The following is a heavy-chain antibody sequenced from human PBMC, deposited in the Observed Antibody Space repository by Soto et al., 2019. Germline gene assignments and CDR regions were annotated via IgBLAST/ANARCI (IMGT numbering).Heavy chain of an antibody. CDR3: ARGGRIMITFGGVIGAFDI. V-gene: IGHV1-18*01. CDR2: ISAYNGNT. CDR1: GYTFTSYG. D-gene: IGHD3-16*02. J-gene: IGHJ3*02. Sequence: QVQLVQSGAEVEKPGASVRVSCKASGYTFTSYGISWVRQAPGQGLEWMGWISAYNGNTTYAQKLQGRVDMTTETSTSTAYLGLRRLRSDDTAVYYCARGGRIMITFGGVIGAFDIWGQGTMVTVSS.